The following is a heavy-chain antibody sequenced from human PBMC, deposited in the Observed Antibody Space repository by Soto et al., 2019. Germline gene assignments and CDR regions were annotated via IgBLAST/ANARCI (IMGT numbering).Heavy chain of an antibody. CDR3: ARLGYDILTGYYSPDAFDI. D-gene: IGHD3-9*01. CDR1: GGSISSYY. J-gene: IGHJ3*02. V-gene: IGHV4-59*08. Sequence: KPSETLSLTCTVSGGSISSYYWSWIRQPPGKGLEWTGYIYYSGSTNYNPSLKSRVTISVDTSKNQFSLKLSSVTAADTAVYYCARLGYDILTGYYSPDAFDIWGQGTMVTVSS. CDR2: IYYSGST.